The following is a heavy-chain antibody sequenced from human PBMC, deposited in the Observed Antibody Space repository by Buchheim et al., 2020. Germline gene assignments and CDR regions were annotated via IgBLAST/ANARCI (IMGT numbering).Heavy chain of an antibody. D-gene: IGHD5-24*01. CDR2: IYYSGST. CDR3: ARDRLRDGYNSNWFDP. CDR1: GGSVSSGSYY. Sequence: QVQLQESGPGLVKPSETLSLTCTVSGGSVSSGSYYWSWIRQPLGKGLEWIGYIYYSGSTNYNPSLKSRVTISVDTSKNQFSLKLSSVTAADTAVYYCARDRLRDGYNSNWFDPWGQGTL. J-gene: IGHJ5*02. V-gene: IGHV4-61*01.